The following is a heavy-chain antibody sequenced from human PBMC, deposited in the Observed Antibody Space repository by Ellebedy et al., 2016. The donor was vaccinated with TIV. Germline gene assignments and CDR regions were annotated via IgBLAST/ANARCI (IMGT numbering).Heavy chain of an antibody. V-gene: IGHV4-39*01. D-gene: IGHD5-24*01. CDR2: IYSIGIT. CDR1: GCPINSSSY. Sequence: MPSETLSLTCTVSGCPINSSSYWCWIRQPPGMGLDWIGSIYSIGITYYTSSLKSRVTMSVHTSKNQFFLRLTSVTATDTAVYYCATSPAMATRIEHWGRGTLVTVSS. CDR3: ATSPAMATRIEH. J-gene: IGHJ5*02.